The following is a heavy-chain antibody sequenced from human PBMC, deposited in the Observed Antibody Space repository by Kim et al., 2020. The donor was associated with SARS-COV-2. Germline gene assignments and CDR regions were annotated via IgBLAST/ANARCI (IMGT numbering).Heavy chain of an antibody. CDR3: ARERDGHKAGMAV. V-gene: IGHV3-43*01. Sequence: YAHSVRVRFTVSRDNGENSLYLQMNSLRSADTALYYCARERDGHKAGMAVWGHGTTVIVSS. D-gene: IGHD1-26*01. J-gene: IGHJ6*02.